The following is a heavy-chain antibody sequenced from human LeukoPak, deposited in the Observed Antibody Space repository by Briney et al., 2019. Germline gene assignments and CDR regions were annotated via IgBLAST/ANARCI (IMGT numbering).Heavy chain of an antibody. Sequence: LRLPCAASGFNYSDYWVLWVRQTTGKALEWIGEINHSGSTNYNPSLKSRVTISVDTSKNQSSLKLSSVTAAATAVYYCASSAVVTSSFDYWGQGTLVTGSS. D-gene: IGHD4-23*01. CDR2: INHSGST. J-gene: IGHJ4*02. CDR1: GFNYSDYW. CDR3: ASSAVVTSSFDY. V-gene: IGHV4-34*01.